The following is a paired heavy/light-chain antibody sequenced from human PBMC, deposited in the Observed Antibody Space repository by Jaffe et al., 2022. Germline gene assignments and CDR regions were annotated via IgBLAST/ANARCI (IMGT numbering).Heavy chain of an antibody. CDR2: INPSGGST. V-gene: IGHV1-46*03. J-gene: IGHJ4*02. CDR3: ASSRDIVVVPAAMGGYYFDY. Sequence: QVQLVQSGAEVKKPGASVKVSCKASGYTFTSYYMHWVRQAPGQGLEWMGIINPSGGSTSYAQKFQGRVTMTRDTSTSTVYMELSSLRSEDTAVYYCASSRDIVVVPAAMGGYYFDYWGQGTLVTVSS. CDR1: GYTFTSYY. D-gene: IGHD2-2*01.
Light chain of an antibody. CDR3: CSYAGSSTAV. CDR1: SSDVGSYNL. CDR2: EVS. Sequence: QSALTQPASVSGSPGQSITISCTGTSSDVGSYNLVSWYQQHPGKAPKLMIYEVSKRPSGVSNRFSGSKSGNTASLTISGLQAEDEADYYCCSYAGSSTAVFGGGTQLTVL. V-gene: IGLV2-23*02. J-gene: IGLJ7*01.